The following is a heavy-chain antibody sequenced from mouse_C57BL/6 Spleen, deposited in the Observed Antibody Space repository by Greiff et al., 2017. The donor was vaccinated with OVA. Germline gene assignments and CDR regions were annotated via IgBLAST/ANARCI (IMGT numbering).Heavy chain of an antibody. CDR2: ISSGSSTI. CDR1: GFTFSDYG. Sequence: VQLKESGGGLVKPGGSLKLSCAASGFTFSDYGMHWVRQAPEKGLEWVAYISSGSSTIYYADTVKGRFTISRDNAKNTLFLQMTSLRSEDTAMYYCASPHYYGSAPYAMDYWGQGTSVTVSS. D-gene: IGHD1-1*01. CDR3: ASPHYYGSAPYAMDY. J-gene: IGHJ4*01. V-gene: IGHV5-17*01.